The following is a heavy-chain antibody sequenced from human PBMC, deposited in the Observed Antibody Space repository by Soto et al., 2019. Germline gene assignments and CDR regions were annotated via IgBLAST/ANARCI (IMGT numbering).Heavy chain of an antibody. Sequence: QVQLVQSGAEVKKPGSSVKVSCKASGGTFSSYTINWVRQAPGQGLEWVGRIIPILGIAKNAQKFQGRVTITADTSTSTAYMELSSLRSEDTAVYYCAAEYGANSAWGQGTLVTVSS. CDR1: GGTFSSYT. CDR2: IIPILGIA. CDR3: AAEYGANSA. J-gene: IGHJ4*02. D-gene: IGHD4-17*01. V-gene: IGHV1-69*02.